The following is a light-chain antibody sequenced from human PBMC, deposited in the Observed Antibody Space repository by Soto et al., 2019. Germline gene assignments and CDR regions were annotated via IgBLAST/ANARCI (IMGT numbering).Light chain of an antibody. J-gene: IGKJ1*01. CDR1: QSVSSSY. CDR3: QQYGSSAWT. Sequence: EIVLTQSPGTLSLSPGERATLSCRASQSVSSSYLAWYQQKPGQAPRLLIYGASSRATGIQDRFSGSGSGTDFTLTISRLEPEDCAVYYCQQYGSSAWTFGQGTKVEIK. CDR2: GAS. V-gene: IGKV3-20*01.